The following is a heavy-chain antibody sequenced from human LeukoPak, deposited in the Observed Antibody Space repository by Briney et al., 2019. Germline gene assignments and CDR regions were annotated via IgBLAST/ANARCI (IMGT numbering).Heavy chain of an antibody. CDR2: ISYDGSNK. V-gene: IGHV3-30-3*01. Sequence: PGRSLRLSCAASGFTFSSYAMHWVRQAPGKGLEWVAVISYDGSNKYYADSVKGRFTISRDNSKNTLYLQMNSLRAEDTAVYYCAKGRYSSSWYSIDYWGQGTLVTVSS. D-gene: IGHD6-13*01. J-gene: IGHJ4*02. CDR1: GFTFSSYA. CDR3: AKGRYSSSWYSIDY.